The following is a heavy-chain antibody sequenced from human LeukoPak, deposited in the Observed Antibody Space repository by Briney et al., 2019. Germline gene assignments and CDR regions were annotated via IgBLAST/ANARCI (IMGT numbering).Heavy chain of an antibody. V-gene: IGHV4-61*01. Sequence: SETLSLTCTVSGGSVSSGSYYWSWIRQPPGKGLEWIGYIYFTGSTNYNPSLKSRVTTSVDTSKNQFSLNLRSVTAADTAVYYCARGIWRDGYNSGAFDIWAQGTMVTVSS. CDR1: GGSVSSGSYY. J-gene: IGHJ3*02. CDR3: ARGIWRDGYNSGAFDI. D-gene: IGHD5-24*01. CDR2: IYFTGST.